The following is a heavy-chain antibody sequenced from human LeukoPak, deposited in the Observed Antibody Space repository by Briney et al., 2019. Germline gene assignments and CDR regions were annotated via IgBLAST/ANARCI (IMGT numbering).Heavy chain of an antibody. Sequence: ASVKVSCKASGYSFTTYSVHWVRQAPGRALEWMGIINPTDGSTSYAQNFQGRVTVTRDTSTSTVYMELSSLRSEDTALYYCARVSDIVYSRGFDPWGQGTLVTVSS. CDR1: GYSFTTYS. CDR3: ARVSDIVYSRGFDP. D-gene: IGHD2-15*01. V-gene: IGHV1-46*01. J-gene: IGHJ5*02. CDR2: INPTDGST.